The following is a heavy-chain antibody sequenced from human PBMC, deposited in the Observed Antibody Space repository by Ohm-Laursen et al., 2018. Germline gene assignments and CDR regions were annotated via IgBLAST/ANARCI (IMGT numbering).Heavy chain of an antibody. J-gene: IGHJ4*02. D-gene: IGHD3-10*01. CDR2: ISWNSGSI. CDR3: AKDGSTGSGTNIGGPFDY. V-gene: IGHV3-9*01. CDR1: GFIFDDYA. Sequence: SLRLSCAASGFIFDDYAMHWVRQAPGKGLEWVSGISWNSGSIGYADSVKGRFTISRDNARNSLYLQMKSLRAEDTALYYCAKDGSTGSGTNIGGPFDYWGQGILVTVSS.